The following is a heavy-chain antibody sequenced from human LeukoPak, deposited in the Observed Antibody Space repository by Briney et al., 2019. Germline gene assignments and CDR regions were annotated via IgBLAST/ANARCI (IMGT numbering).Heavy chain of an antibody. V-gene: IGHV4-34*01. CDR3: ASHLQAPGDY. Sequence: SETLSLTCAVYGGSFSGYYWSWIRQPPGKWLEWIGEINHSGSTNYNPSLKSRVTISVDTSKNQFSLKLSSVTAADTAVSYCASHLQAPGDYWGQGTLVTVSS. CDR1: GGSFSGYY. CDR2: INHSGST. J-gene: IGHJ4*02.